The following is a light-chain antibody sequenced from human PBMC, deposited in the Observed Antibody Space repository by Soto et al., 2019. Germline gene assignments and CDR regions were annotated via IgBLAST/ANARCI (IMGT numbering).Light chain of an antibody. V-gene: IGKV3D-15*01. CDR3: QQYNNWPLT. CDR1: QSVSSN. CDR2: DVS. Sequence: ETVMTQSTATLSVSPGERATLSCWASQSVSSNLAWYQQKPGQAPRLLIYDVSTRATGIPTRFSGSGSGTEFTLTISSLQSEDFAAYYCQQYNNWPLTFGGGTKVDIK. J-gene: IGKJ4*01.